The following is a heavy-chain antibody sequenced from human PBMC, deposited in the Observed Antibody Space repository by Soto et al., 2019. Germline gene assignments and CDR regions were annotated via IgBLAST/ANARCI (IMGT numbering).Heavy chain of an antibody. CDR1: GYTFTDYY. Sequence: VASVKVSCKASGYTFTDYYLDWVRQAPGHGLEWMGWINPKTGATKSAQKFRGRVSMTRDTSISTAYMELSRLTSDDTAIYYCARGLAITVSTGSHWFDPWGQGTPVTVSS. D-gene: IGHD1-1*01. CDR3: ARGLAITVSTGSHWFDP. V-gene: IGHV1-2*02. J-gene: IGHJ5*02. CDR2: INPKTGAT.